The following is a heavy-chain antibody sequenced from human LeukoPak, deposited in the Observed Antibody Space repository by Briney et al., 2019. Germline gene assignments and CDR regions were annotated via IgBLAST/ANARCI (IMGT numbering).Heavy chain of an antibody. CDR3: ARGYRLDS. V-gene: IGHV5-51*01. D-gene: IGHD3-16*02. Sequence: NRGESLKISFKGSGYTFTSHWIAWVRQMPGKGLEWMGIIYPGDSDIRYSPSFQGQVTISADKSISTAYLQWSSLKASDTAMYYCARGYRLDSWGQGTLVTVSS. CDR2: IYPGDSDI. CDR1: GYTFTSHW. J-gene: IGHJ4*02.